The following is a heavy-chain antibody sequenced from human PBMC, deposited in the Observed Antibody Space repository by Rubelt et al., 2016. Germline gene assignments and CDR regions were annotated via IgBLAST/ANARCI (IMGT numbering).Heavy chain of an antibody. J-gene: IGHJ4*02. D-gene: IGHD1-26*01. Sequence: VQLLESGGGFVQPGGSLRLSCTASGFTFSRFAISWVRQAPGKGPEWVSTISDHGRNTHSADTGSGRFTISRDNSKNRMYLKMSSLRAEDTAVYYCARDVGDIMFDHWGQGTLVTVSS. V-gene: IGHV3-23*01. CDR2: ISDHGRNT. CDR1: GFTFSRFA. CDR3: ARDVGDIMFDH.